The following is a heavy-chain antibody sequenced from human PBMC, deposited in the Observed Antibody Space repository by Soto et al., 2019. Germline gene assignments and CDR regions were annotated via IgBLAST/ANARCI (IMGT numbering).Heavy chain of an antibody. D-gene: IGHD5-18*01. CDR2: IYPSGMP. CDR3: ARERGGYGLFDS. V-gene: IGHV4-30-2*01. CDR1: GGSISNAAYS. Sequence: QLQLQESGSGLVTPSHTLSLTCTVSGGSISNAAYSWSWIRQPQGKGLEWIGYIYPSGMPFYNPSLRNRVTISIYTSNDQFSLYLKSVTAADTAVYYCARERGGYGLFDSWGQGTLVTVSS. J-gene: IGHJ4*02.